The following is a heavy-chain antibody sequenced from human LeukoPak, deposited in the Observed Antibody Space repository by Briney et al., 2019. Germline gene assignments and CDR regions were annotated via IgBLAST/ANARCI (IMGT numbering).Heavy chain of an antibody. CDR3: ARGMKYRAYYYPYMDV. D-gene: IGHD2-2*01. CDR1: GFTFSTYP. CDR2: IADDGKDK. V-gene: IGHV3-30*04. J-gene: IGHJ6*03. Sequence: GRSLRLSCTASGFTFSTYPIHWVRQAPGQGLEWVAVIADDGKDKHYADSVKGRFTISRDNAKNSLYLQMNSLRAEDTAVYYCARGMKYRAYYYPYMDVWGKGTTVTVSS.